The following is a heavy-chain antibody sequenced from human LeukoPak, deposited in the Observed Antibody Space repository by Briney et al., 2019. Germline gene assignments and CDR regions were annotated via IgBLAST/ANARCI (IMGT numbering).Heavy chain of an antibody. D-gene: IGHD3-22*01. CDR1: GGTFSSYA. Sequence: GASVKVSCKASGGTFSSYAISWVRQAPGQGLEWMGGIIPIFGTANYAQKFQGRVTITTDESTSTAYMELSSLRSEDTAVYYCAREGETYYYDSSGLDLDYWGQGTLVTVSS. V-gene: IGHV1-69*05. CDR2: IIPIFGTA. J-gene: IGHJ4*02. CDR3: AREGETYYYDSSGLDLDY.